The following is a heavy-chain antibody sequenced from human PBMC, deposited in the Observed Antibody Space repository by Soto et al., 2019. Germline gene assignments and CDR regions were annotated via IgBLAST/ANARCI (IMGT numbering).Heavy chain of an antibody. CDR1: GGTFSSYT. V-gene: IGHV1-69*02. CDR2: IIPILGIA. D-gene: IGHD2-2*01. J-gene: IGHJ6*03. Sequence: SVKVSCKASGGTFSSYTISWVRQAPGQGLEWMGRIIPILGIANYAQKFQGRVTITADKSTSTAYMELSSLRSEDTAVYYCARSDRLPADYYYYYMDVWGKGTTVTVS. CDR3: ARSDRLPADYYYYYMDV.